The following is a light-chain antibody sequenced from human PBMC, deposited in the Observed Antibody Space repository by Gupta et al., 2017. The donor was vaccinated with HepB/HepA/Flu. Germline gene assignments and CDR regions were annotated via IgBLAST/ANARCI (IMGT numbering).Light chain of an antibody. CDR1: ILRSYF. CDR2: GKN. V-gene: IGLV3-19*01. CDR3: NYRDTRGNNYF. Sequence: SSELTQDPAVSVALGQTVRITCQGDILRSYFASWYQQKPGQAPVVVIYGKNNRPSGIPDRFSGSGSGNIASLTITGAQAEDEADDYGNYRDTRGNNYFFGRGTKVTVL. J-gene: IGLJ1*01.